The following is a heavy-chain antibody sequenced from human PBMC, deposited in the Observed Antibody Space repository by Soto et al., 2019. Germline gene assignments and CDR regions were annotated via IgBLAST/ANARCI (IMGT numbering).Heavy chain of an antibody. D-gene: IGHD3-3*01. Sequence: QVHLVESGGGVVQPGRSLRLSCAASGFTFSTSTMHWVRQAPGKGLEWVAVIPYDGSSQYYADSVKGRFTISRDNSKNTLYLHVNNLRPEDTAIYYCARLETRGSSARLDYWGQGTLVTVSS. CDR2: IPYDGSSQ. V-gene: IGHV3-30-3*01. CDR3: ARLETRGSSARLDY. J-gene: IGHJ4*02. CDR1: GFTFSTST.